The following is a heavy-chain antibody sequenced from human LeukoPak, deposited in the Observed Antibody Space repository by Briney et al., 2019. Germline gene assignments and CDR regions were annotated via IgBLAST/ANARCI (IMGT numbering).Heavy chain of an antibody. Sequence: PGGSLRLSCAASGFTITTYAVNWVRQAPGKGLEWVSGIGGGGTEYYADSVKGRFTISRDNSKGTLSLQMSSLRADYTAVYYCAKDHGNYSDSSGYHPLYYFDYWGQGTLVTVSS. J-gene: IGHJ4*02. CDR2: IGGGGTE. V-gene: IGHV3-23*01. CDR3: AKDHGNYSDSSGYHPLYYFDY. D-gene: IGHD3-22*01. CDR1: GFTITTYA.